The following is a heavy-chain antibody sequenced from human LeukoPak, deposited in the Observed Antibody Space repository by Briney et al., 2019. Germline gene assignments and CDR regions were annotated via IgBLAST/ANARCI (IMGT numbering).Heavy chain of an antibody. CDR3: ARDSGYDLS. D-gene: IGHD5-12*01. V-gene: IGHV4-4*07. J-gene: IGHJ4*02. CDR1: GDSISSYF. Sequence: SETLSLTCTVSGDSISSYFWSWIRQPAGKGLELIGRMYTSGNTIYNPSLKSRVSMSADTSKNQLSLKVRSVTAADTAVYYCARDSGYDLSWGQGTLVTVSS. CDR2: MYTSGNT.